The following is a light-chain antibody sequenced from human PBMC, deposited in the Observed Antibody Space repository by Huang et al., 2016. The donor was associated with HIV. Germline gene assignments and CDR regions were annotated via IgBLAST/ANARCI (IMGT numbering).Light chain of an antibody. Sequence: IVLTQSPDTLSLSPGERATLSCRASQTVTNNYLAWYQQRTGQAPRLLIYGASTRATGIPDRFSGSGSGTDFTLTISRLEPKDFVVYYCQQFGSSPPYSFGQGTKLEIK. CDR3: QQFGSSPPYS. V-gene: IGKV3-20*01. J-gene: IGKJ2*03. CDR2: GAS. CDR1: QTVTNNY.